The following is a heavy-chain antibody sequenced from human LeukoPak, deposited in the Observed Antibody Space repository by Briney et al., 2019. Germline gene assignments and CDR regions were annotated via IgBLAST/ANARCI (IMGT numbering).Heavy chain of an antibody. V-gene: IGHV1-69*13. D-gene: IGHD5-24*01. Sequence: ASVKVSCKASGYTFSSYAISWVRQAPGQGLEWMGGIIPIFGTANYAQKFQGRVTITADESTSTAYMELSSLRSEDTAVYYCALDRDGYNLYDIWGQGTMVTVSS. CDR3: ALDRDGYNLYDI. CDR2: IIPIFGTA. CDR1: GYTFSSYA. J-gene: IGHJ3*02.